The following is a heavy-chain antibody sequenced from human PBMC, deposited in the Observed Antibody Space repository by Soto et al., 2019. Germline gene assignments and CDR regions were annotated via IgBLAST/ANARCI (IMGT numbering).Heavy chain of an antibody. CDR3: ATRMTTAPY. D-gene: IGHD4-17*01. J-gene: IGHJ4*02. V-gene: IGHV3-66*01. CDR2: IYSGGGT. Sequence: EVRLVQSGGGLVQPGGSLRLSCAASLFSVSDNYMSWVRQAPGKGLEWVSLIYSGGGTDYAESVKGRFTISRDNSKNTLYLQMNSPKAEDTGIYYCATRMTTAPYWGQGTVVTVSS. CDR1: LFSVSDNY.